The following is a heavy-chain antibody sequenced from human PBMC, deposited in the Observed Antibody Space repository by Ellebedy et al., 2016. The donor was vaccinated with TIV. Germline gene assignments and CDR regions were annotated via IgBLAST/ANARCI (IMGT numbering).Heavy chain of an antibody. J-gene: IGHJ5*02. V-gene: IGHV4-34*01. CDR3: ARGHYGSGSYTNWCDP. CDR1: ASSFSPYF. Sequence: SETLSLTXAVYASSFSPYFFPWIRQRPGKGLEWIGEINHSGSTNYNPSLKSRVTISVDTSKNQFSLKLSSVTAADTAVFYCARGHYGSGSYTNWCDPWGQGTLVTVAS. CDR2: INHSGST. D-gene: IGHD3-10*01.